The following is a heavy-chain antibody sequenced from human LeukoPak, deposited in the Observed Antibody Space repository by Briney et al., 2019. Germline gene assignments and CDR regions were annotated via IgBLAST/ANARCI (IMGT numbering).Heavy chain of an antibody. V-gene: IGHV3-23*01. J-gene: IGHJ6*02. CDR2: ISGSGGST. D-gene: IGHD1-26*01. CDR1: GFTFSNYA. Sequence: GGSLRLSCAASGFTFSNYAMSWVRQAPGKGLEWVSVISGSGGSTFYADSVKGRFTISRDNSKNTLYLQMNSLRAEDTAVYYCAKVWGSGSYVYYGMDVWGQGTTVTVSS. CDR3: AKVWGSGSYVYYGMDV.